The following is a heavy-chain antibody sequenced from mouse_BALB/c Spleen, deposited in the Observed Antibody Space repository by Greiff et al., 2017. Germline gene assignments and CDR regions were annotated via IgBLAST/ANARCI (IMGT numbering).Heavy chain of an antibody. CDR3: ASEDYAMDY. CDR2: IDPANGNT. Sequence: EVQVVESGAELVKPGASVKLSCTASGFNIKDTYMHWVKQRPEQGLEWIGRIDPANGNTKYDPKFQGKATITADTSSNTAYLQLSSLTSEDTAVYYCASEDYAMDYWGQGTSVTVSS. V-gene: IGHV14-3*02. CDR1: GFNIKDTY. J-gene: IGHJ4*01.